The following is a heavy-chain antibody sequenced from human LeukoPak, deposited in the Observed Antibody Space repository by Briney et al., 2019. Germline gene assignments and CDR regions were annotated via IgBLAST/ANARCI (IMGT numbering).Heavy chain of an antibody. D-gene: IGHD2-15*01. Sequence: WASVKVSCKASGYIFINYFIHWVREAPGQGLEWMGIINPRDVSTTYAQKFQGRVTMTRDTSTSTVYMELSSLRSEDTAVYYCARDLVVAATDYYYYYGMDVWGQGTTVTVSS. V-gene: IGHV1-46*01. CDR2: INPRDVST. CDR3: ARDLVVAATDYYYYYGMDV. J-gene: IGHJ6*02. CDR1: GYIFINYF.